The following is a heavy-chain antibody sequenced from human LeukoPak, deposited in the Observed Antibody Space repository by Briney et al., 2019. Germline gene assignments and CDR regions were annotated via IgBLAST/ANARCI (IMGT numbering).Heavy chain of an antibody. J-gene: IGHJ4*02. CDR3: AREEGEWFGELFLPFKY. Sequence: ASVKVSCKSSGYTFNGYYMHWVRQAPGQGLEWMGWINPNNGGTKYAQNFQGRVTMTRDTSISTAYMELDRLRFDDTAVYYCAREEGEWFGELFLPFKYWGQGTLVTVSS. CDR1: GYTFNGYY. CDR2: INPNNGGT. V-gene: IGHV1-2*02. D-gene: IGHD3-10*01.